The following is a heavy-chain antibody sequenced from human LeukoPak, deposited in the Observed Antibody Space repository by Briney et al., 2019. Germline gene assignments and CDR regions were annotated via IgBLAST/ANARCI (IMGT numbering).Heavy chain of an antibody. J-gene: IGHJ5*02. CDR2: IYHSGST. D-gene: IGHD6-19*01. V-gene: IGHV4-38-2*02. Sequence: SETLSLTCTVSGYSISSGYYWGWIRQPPGKGLEWIGSIYHSGSTYYNPSLKSRVTISVDTSKNQFSLKLSSVTAADTAVYYCARAASGSGWYWFDPWGQGTLVTVSS. CDR3: ARAASGSGWYWFDP. CDR1: GYSISSGYY.